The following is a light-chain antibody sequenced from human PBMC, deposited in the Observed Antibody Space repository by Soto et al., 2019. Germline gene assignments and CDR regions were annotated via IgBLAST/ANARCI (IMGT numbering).Light chain of an antibody. Sequence: EIVLTQSPVNLSLSPGERATLSCRASQSVATFLAWYQQKPGQAPRLLIFDASNRAPGIPDRFNGSGSGKAFTLTITSLEPEDFAVYYFQQRTNWPLTFGGGTKVEV. J-gene: IGKJ4*01. CDR1: QSVATF. CDR3: QQRTNWPLT. V-gene: IGKV3-11*01. CDR2: DAS.